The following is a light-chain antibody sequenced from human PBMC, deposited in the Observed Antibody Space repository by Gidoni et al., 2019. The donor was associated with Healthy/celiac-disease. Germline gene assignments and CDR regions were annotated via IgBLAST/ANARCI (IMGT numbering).Light chain of an antibody. J-gene: IGLJ2*01. CDR2: EVS. CDR3: SSYAGSKVV. CDR1: SSDVGGYNY. V-gene: IGLV2-8*01. Sequence: QSALTQPPSASGSPGQSVTISWTGTSSDVGGYNYVSWYQQHPGKAPKRMIYEVSKRPSGVPDRFSGSKSGNTASLTVSGLQAEDEADYYCSSYAGSKVVFGGGTKLTVL.